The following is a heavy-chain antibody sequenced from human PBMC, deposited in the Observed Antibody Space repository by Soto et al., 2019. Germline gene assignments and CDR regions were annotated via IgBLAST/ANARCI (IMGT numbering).Heavy chain of an antibody. CDR2: IYPGDSDT. Sequence: GESLKISCKGSGYGFTSYWIGWVRQMPGKGLEWMGIIYPGDSDTRYSPSFQGQVAISADKSISTAYLQWSSLKASDTAMYYCARRYDYDFWSGNYYGMDVWGQGTTVTVSS. CDR1: GYGFTSYW. V-gene: IGHV5-51*01. J-gene: IGHJ6*02. D-gene: IGHD3-3*01. CDR3: ARRYDYDFWSGNYYGMDV.